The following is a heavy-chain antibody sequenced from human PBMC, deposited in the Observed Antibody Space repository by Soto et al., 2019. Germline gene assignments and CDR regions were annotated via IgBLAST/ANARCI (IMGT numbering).Heavy chain of an antibody. J-gene: IGHJ4*02. CDR2: ISTYHGNT. CDR3: ARGELVDYFDY. D-gene: IGHD6-13*01. V-gene: IGHV1-18*01. Sequence: GASVKVSCKASGGTFSSYTISWVRQAPGQGLEWMGRISTYHGNTNYAQKLQGRVTMTTDTSTNTAYMDLRSLRSDDTAVYYCARGELVDYFDYWGQGTLVTVSS. CDR1: GGTFSSYT.